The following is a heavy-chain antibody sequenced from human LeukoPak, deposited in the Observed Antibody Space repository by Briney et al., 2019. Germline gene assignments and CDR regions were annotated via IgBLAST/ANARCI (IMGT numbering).Heavy chain of an antibody. D-gene: IGHD6-13*01. CDR1: GFTFSSYS. CDR3: ARDRDSSSWSPFHFDY. V-gene: IGHV3-48*01. CDR2: ISSSSSTI. J-gene: IGHJ4*02. Sequence: PGGSLRLSCAASGFTFSSYSMNWVRQAPGKGMEWVSYISSSSSTIYYADSVKGRFTISRDNAKNSLYLQMNSLRAEDTAVYYCARDRDSSSWSPFHFDYWGQGTLVTVSS.